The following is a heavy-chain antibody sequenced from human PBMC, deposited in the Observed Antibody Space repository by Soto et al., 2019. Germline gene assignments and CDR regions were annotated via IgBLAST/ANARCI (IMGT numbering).Heavy chain of an antibody. CDR3: ARATYTSGGSPTFAMDV. Sequence: ASVKVSCKASGYTFSSNAIHWVRQAPGQELEWVGWINGGNGYEKYSQNFQDRVTLTRDTSASTTYMELSSLRSEATAIFYCARATYTSGGSPTFAMDVWGQGTTVTVSS. D-gene: IGHD3-10*01. CDR2: INGGNGYE. CDR1: GYTFSSNA. V-gene: IGHV1-3*01. J-gene: IGHJ6*02.